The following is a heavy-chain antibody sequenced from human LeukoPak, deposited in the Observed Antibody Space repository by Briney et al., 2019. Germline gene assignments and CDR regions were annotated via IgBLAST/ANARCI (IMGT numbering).Heavy chain of an antibody. V-gene: IGHV3-7*01. CDR3: ARGGSGKYYFDY. CDR1: GFTFSSYW. CDR2: IKQDGSEK. Sequence: GGSLRLSCAASGFTFSSYWLNWVRQAPGKGLEWVANIKQDGSEKYYVYSVKGRFTISRDNANNSLYLQMNSLRAEDTAVYYCARGGSGKYYFDYWGQGTLVTVSS. J-gene: IGHJ4*02. D-gene: IGHD3-10*01.